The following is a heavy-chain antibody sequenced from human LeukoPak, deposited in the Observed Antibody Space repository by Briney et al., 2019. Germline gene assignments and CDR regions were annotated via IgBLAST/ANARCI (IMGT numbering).Heavy chain of an antibody. J-gene: IGHJ6*02. V-gene: IGHV3-30*19. CDR3: ARGGLWVVPAAIFHPNYYYGMDV. CDR2: ISSDGSNK. Sequence: PGRSLTLSCAASGFTFTNSGMSWVRQSPGKGLEWVAVISSDGSNKNYANSVKGRSTISRDNSKNTLYLQMNRLRAEDTAVDYSARGGLWVVPAAIFHPNYYYGMDVWGQGTTVTVSS. CDR1: GFTFTNSG. D-gene: IGHD2-2*01.